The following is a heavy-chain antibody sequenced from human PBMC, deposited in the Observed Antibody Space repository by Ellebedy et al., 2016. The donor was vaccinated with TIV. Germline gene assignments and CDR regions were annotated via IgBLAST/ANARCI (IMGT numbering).Heavy chain of an antibody. CDR2: ISTSSDYI. Sequence: PGGSLRLSCAASGFTFSNFFMNWVRQAPGKGLEWVSSISTSSDYIYYADSVKGRFTISRDNAKNSLDLQMNSLRAEDTAVYYCARHSGYSSRGWYYYYGMDVWGQGTTVTVSS. V-gene: IGHV3-21*01. D-gene: IGHD6-13*01. CDR1: GFTFSNFF. CDR3: ARHSGYSSRGWYYYYGMDV. J-gene: IGHJ6*02.